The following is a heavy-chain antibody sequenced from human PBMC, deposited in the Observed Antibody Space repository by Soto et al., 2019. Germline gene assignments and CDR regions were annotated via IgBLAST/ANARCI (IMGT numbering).Heavy chain of an antibody. CDR1: GGSFSGYY. D-gene: IGHD2-21*02. Sequence: QVQLQQWGAGLLKPSETLSLTCAVYGGSFSGYYWSWIRQPPGKGLEWIGEINHSGSTNYNPSIKSRVNIQVDTSKNQFSLKLSSVTAADTAVYYCARGLTDYYYYYGMDVWGQGTTVTVSS. J-gene: IGHJ6*02. V-gene: IGHV4-34*01. CDR2: INHSGST. CDR3: ARGLTDYYYYYGMDV.